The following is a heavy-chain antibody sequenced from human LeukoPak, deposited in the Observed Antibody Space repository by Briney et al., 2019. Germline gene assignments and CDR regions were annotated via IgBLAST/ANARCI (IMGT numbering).Heavy chain of an antibody. Sequence: GGSLRLSCVASGFTFSSYAVSWFRQAPGKGLEWVSTVGRSGVDTYYADSVRGRFTISKDSSKNTLQMNSLSAEDTAIYYCVKHSGGVYGNSDSWGQGILVTVSA. V-gene: IGHV3-23*01. CDR2: VGRSGVDT. CDR1: GFTFSSYA. J-gene: IGHJ4*02. D-gene: IGHD1-1*01. CDR3: VKHSGGVYGNSDS.